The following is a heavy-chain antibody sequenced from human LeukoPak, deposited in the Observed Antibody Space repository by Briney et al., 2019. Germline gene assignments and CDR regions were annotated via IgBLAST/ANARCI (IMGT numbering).Heavy chain of an antibody. V-gene: IGHV4-34*01. CDR3: ARIRYCTNGVCV. CDR1: GGSFSGYY. J-gene: IGHJ4*02. D-gene: IGHD2-8*01. Sequence: SETLSLTCAVYGGSFSGYYWSWIRQPPGKGLEWIGEINHSGSTNYNPSLKSRVTISVDTSKNQFSLKLSSVTAADTAVYYCARIRYCTNGVCVWGQGTLATVSS. CDR2: INHSGST.